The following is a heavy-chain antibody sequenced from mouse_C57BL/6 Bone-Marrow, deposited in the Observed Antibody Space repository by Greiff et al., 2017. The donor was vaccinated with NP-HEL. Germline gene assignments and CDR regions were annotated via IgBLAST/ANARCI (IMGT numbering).Heavy chain of an antibody. Sequence: DVMLVESGGGLVKPGGSLKLSCAASGFTFSSYTMSWVRQTPEKRLEWVATISGGGGNTYYPDSVKGRFTISRDNAKNTLYLQMSSLRSEDTALYYCARRSLPSDYWGQGTTLTVSS. V-gene: IGHV5-9*01. J-gene: IGHJ2*01. D-gene: IGHD6-1*01. CDR2: ISGGGGNT. CDR1: GFTFSSYT. CDR3: ARRSLPSDY.